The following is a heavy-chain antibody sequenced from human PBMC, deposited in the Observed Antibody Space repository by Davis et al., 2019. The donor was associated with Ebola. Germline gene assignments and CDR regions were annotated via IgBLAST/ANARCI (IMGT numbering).Heavy chain of an antibody. CDR3: AKDLTGSFYYYYMDV. CDR2: LSGSGGNA. D-gene: IGHD1-26*01. Sequence: PGGSLRLSCGGSGFTLTSYAMSWVRQAPGKGLEWVSSLSGSGGNANYADPVKGRFTISRDNSKNTLYLQMNSLRAEDTAVYYCAKDLTGSFYYYYMDVWGKGTTVTVSS. V-gene: IGHV3-23*01. J-gene: IGHJ6*03. CDR1: GFTLTSYA.